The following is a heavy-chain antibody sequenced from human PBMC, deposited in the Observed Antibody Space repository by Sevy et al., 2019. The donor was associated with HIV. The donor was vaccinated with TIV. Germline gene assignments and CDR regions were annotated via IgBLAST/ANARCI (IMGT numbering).Heavy chain of an antibody. D-gene: IGHD3-22*01. Sequence: GGSLRLSCAASGFTFSSYAMHWVRQAPGKGLERVAVISYDGSNKYYADSVKGRFTISRDNSKNTLYLQMNSLRAEDTAVYYCASLGSSGTDAFDIWRQGTMVTVSS. J-gene: IGHJ3*02. CDR3: ASLGSSGTDAFDI. V-gene: IGHV3-30-3*01. CDR2: ISYDGSNK. CDR1: GFTFSSYA.